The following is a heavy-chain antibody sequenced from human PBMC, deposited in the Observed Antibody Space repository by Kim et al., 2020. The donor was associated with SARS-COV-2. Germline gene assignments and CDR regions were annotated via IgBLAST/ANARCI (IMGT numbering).Heavy chain of an antibody. Sequence: GGSLRLSCAASGFTFSSYSMNWVRQAPGKGLEWVSSISRSSNYIYYGDSVKGRFTISRDKAENSLYLQMSGLRAEDTAVYYCAREGLTVAGPFDPWGQGTLVTVSS. CDR1: GFTFSSYS. V-gene: IGHV3-21*01. D-gene: IGHD6-19*01. J-gene: IGHJ5*02. CDR2: ISRSSNYI. CDR3: AREGLTVAGPFDP.